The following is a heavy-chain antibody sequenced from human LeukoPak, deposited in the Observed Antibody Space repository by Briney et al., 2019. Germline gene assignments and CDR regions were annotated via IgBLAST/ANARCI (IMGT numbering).Heavy chain of an antibody. CDR3: ARANCGGDCYHYYYYGMDV. D-gene: IGHD2-21*02. CDR2: IYYSGST. V-gene: IGHV4-59*11. J-gene: IGHJ6*02. CDR1: GGSISSHY. Sequence: PSETLSLTCTVSGGSISSHYWSWIRQPPGKGLEWIGYIYYSGSTNYNPSLKSRVTISVDTSKNQFSPKLSSVTAADTAVYYCARANCGGDCYHYYYYGMDVWGQGTTVTVSS.